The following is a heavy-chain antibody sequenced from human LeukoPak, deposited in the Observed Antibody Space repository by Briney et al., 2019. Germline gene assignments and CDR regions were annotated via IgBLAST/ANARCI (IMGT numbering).Heavy chain of an antibody. CDR1: GGSISNYY. V-gene: IGHV4-59*08. Sequence: SETLSLTCTVYGGSISNYYWSWIRQPPGKGLEWIGYIYYSGSTNYNPSLKSRVTISVDMSKNQFSLRLSSVTAADTAVYYCATHSAAAAVYLDYWGQGTLVTVSS. D-gene: IGHD6-13*01. CDR3: ATHSAAAAVYLDY. J-gene: IGHJ4*02. CDR2: IYYSGST.